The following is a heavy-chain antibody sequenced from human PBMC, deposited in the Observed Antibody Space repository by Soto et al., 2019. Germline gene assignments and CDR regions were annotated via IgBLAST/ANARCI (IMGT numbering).Heavy chain of an antibody. CDR2: IYHSGST. CDR3: ATAMCPY. J-gene: IGHJ4*02. CDR1: GGSISSGGYS. Sequence: PSETLSLTCAVSGGSISSGGYSLSWIRQPPGKGLEWIGYIYHSGSTYYNPSLKSRVTISVDRSKNQFSLKLSSVTAADTAVYYCATAMCPYSVQGTLLIVSS. V-gene: IGHV4-30-2*01.